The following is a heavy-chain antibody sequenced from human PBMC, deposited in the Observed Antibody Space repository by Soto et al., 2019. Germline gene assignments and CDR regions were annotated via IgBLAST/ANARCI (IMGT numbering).Heavy chain of an antibody. Sequence: GGSLRLSCAASGFTFSSYGMHWVRQAPGKGLEWVAVISYDGSNKYYADSVKGRFTISRDNSKNTLYLQMNSLRAEDTAVYYCAKAPPRLGELSFPSFRTDYWGQGTLVTVSS. D-gene: IGHD3-16*02. CDR1: GFTFSSYG. CDR2: ISYDGSNK. V-gene: IGHV3-30*18. J-gene: IGHJ4*02. CDR3: AKAPPRLGELSFPSFRTDY.